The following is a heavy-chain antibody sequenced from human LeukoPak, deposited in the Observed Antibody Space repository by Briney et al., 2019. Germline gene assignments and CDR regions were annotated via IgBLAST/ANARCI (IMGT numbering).Heavy chain of an antibody. V-gene: IGHV3-15*01. CDR1: GFTFSNAW. J-gene: IGHJ4*02. CDR3: TTDPGSYYEKHFGY. CDR2: IKSKTDGGTT. Sequence: GGSLRLSCAASGFTFSNAWMSWVRQAPGKGLEWVGRIKSKTDGGTTDYAAPVKGRFTISRDDSKNTLYLQMNSLKTEDIAVYYCTTDPGSYYEKHFGYWGQGTLVTVSS. D-gene: IGHD1-26*01.